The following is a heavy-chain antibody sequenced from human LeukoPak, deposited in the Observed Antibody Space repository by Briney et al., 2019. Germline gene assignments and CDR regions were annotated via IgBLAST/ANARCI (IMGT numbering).Heavy chain of an antibody. CDR2: ISGSGGST. V-gene: IGHV3-23*01. Sequence: GGSLRLSCAASGFTFSSYAMSWVRQAAGKGLEWVSAISGSGGSTYYADSVKGRFTISRDNSKNTLYLQMNSMRAEDTAIYYCAKKACSRTTCSYFDYWGQGTLVTVSS. D-gene: IGHD2-2*01. CDR3: AKKACSRTTCSYFDY. CDR1: GFTFSSYA. J-gene: IGHJ4*02.